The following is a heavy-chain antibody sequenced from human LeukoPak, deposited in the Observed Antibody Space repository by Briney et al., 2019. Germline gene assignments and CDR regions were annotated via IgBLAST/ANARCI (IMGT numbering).Heavy chain of an antibody. CDR1: GGSISRNSYY. CDR2: IYYSGST. V-gene: IGHV4-39*07. CDR3: ARGGVYSSAL. Sequence: PSETLSLTCTLSGGSISRNSYYWGWIRQPPGKGLEWIGSIYYSGSTYYNPSLKSRVTISVDTSKNQFSLKLSSVTAADTAVYYCARGGVYSSALWGQGTLVTVSS. J-gene: IGHJ4*02. D-gene: IGHD6-25*01.